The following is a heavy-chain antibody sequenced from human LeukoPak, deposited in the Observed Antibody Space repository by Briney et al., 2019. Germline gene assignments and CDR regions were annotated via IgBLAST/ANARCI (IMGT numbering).Heavy chain of an antibody. CDR3: ARQHQRELLGMIDY. CDR2: INHSGST. D-gene: IGHD1-7*01. V-gene: IGHV4-34*01. Sequence: PSETLSLTCAVYGGSFSGYYWSWIRQPPGKGLEWIGEINHSGSTNYNPSLKSRVTISVDTSKNQFSLKLSSVTAADTAVYYCARQHQRELLGMIDYWGQGTLVTVSS. CDR1: GGSFSGYY. J-gene: IGHJ4*02.